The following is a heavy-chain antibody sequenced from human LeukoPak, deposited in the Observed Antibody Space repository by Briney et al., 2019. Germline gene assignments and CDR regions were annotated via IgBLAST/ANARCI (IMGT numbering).Heavy chain of an antibody. CDR1: GFTFSSYG. CDR2: ISYDGSNK. CDR3: AIERFDY. J-gene: IGHJ4*02. Sequence: GGSLRLSCAASGFTFSSYGMHWVRQAPGKGLEWVAVISYDGSNKYYADSVKGRFTISRDNSKNTLYLQMNSLRAEDTAVYYCAIERFDYWGQGTLVTVSS. V-gene: IGHV3-30*03.